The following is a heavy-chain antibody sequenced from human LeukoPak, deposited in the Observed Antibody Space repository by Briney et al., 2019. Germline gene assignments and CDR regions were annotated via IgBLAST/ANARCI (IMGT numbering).Heavy chain of an antibody. V-gene: IGHV3-11*04. J-gene: IGHJ4*02. CDR2: ISRSGSTK. CDR1: GFTFSDYN. Sequence: PGGSLRLSCAASGFTFSDYNMRWIRQAPGKGLEWVSSISRSGSTKYYADSVKGRFTISRDNAKNSLYLQMNSLRAEDTAVYYCARTYFGSGNTLVHWGQGTLVTVSS. D-gene: IGHD3-10*01. CDR3: ARTYFGSGNTLVH.